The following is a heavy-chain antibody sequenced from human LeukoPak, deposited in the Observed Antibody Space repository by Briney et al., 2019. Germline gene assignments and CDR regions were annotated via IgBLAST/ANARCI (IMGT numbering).Heavy chain of an antibody. CDR1: GFTFDDYA. J-gene: IGHJ4*02. D-gene: IGHD3-22*01. Sequence: QPGGSLRLSCAASGFTFDDYAMHWVRQAPGKGLEWVSGISWNSGSIGYADSVKGRFTISRDNAKNSLYLQMDSLRAEDTALYYCAKSFNWDSSGYGEGYFDYWGQGTLVTVSS. CDR3: AKSFNWDSSGYGEGYFDY. CDR2: ISWNSGSI. V-gene: IGHV3-9*01.